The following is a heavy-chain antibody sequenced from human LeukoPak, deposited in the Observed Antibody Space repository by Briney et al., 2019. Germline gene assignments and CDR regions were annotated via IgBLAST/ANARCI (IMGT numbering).Heavy chain of an antibody. CDR1: GYSFTSYW. J-gene: IGHJ3*02. CDR3: ARHGVVGAAHDAFDI. D-gene: IGHD1-26*01. V-gene: IGHV5-51*01. Sequence: GESLKISCKGSGYSFTSYWIGWVRQMPGKGLEWMGIIYPGDSDTRYSPSFQGQVTISADKSISTAYLQWSSLKASDTAMYYCARHGVVGAAHDAFDIWGQGTMVTVSS. CDR2: IYPGDSDT.